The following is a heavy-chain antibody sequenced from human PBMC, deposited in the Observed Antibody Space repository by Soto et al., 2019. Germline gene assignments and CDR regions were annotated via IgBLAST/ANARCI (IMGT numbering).Heavy chain of an antibody. CDR1: GFTFSNAW. D-gene: IGHD1-7*01. V-gene: IGHV3-15*01. CDR3: TTRGWNWYYYYYMDV. J-gene: IGHJ6*03. Sequence: GGSLRLSCAASGFTFSNAWMSWVRQAPGKGLEWVGRIKSKTDGGTTDYAAPVKGRFTISRDDSKNTLYLQMNSLKTEDTAVYYCTTRGWNWYYYYYMDVWGKGTTVTVSS. CDR2: IKSKTDGGTT.